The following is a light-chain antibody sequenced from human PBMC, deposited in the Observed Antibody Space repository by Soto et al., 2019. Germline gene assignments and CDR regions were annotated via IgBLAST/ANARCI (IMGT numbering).Light chain of an antibody. J-gene: IGLJ2*01. Sequence: QAGVTQPPSVSGAPGQRCTISCTGSSSNIGAGYDVHWYQQLPGTAPKLLIYGNSNRPSGVPDRFSGSKSGTSASLAITGLQAEYEGDYYCQSYDSSLSAYVVFGVGTQLTVL. V-gene: IGLV1-40*01. CDR2: GNS. CDR1: SSNIGAGYD. CDR3: QSYDSSLSAYVV.